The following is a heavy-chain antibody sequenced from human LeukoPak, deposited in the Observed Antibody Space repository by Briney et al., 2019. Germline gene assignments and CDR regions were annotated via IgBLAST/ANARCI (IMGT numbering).Heavy chain of an antibody. J-gene: IGHJ6*03. Sequence: SETLSLTCTVSGDSMSSNYYYWGWIRQPRGKGLEWIGTVCFTGSPYYNPSLKSRVTISVATSEAQSSLTLSSVTAADTAVYICARHLVVPATTYYYYYMDVWGKGTTVTVSS. D-gene: IGHD2-2*01. V-gene: IGHV4-39*01. CDR2: VCFTGSP. CDR1: GDSMSSNYYY. CDR3: ARHLVVPATTYYYYYMDV.